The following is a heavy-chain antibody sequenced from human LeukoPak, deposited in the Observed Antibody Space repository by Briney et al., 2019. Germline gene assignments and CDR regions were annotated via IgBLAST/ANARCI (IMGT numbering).Heavy chain of an antibody. Sequence: GGSLRLSCAASGFTFSSYSMNWVRQAPGKGLEWVSYISSSIISHADSVKGRFTISRDNAKNSLYLQMNSLRAEDTAVYYCARDPLSSSSFDLWGQGTLVTVSS. J-gene: IGHJ4*02. CDR2: ISSSII. CDR1: GFTFSSYS. V-gene: IGHV3-48*01. D-gene: IGHD6-13*01. CDR3: ARDPLSSSSFDL.